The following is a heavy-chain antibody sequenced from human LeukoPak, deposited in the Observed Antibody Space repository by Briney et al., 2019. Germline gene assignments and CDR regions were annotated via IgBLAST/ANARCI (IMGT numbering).Heavy chain of an antibody. Sequence: GGSLRLSCAASGFTFSSYAMHWVRQAPGKGLEWVAVISYDGSNKYYADSVKGRFTISRDNSKNTLYLQMNSLRAEDTAVYYCARAVQTDYWGRGTLVTVSS. V-gene: IGHV3-30*04. CDR2: ISYDGSNK. J-gene: IGHJ4*02. CDR3: ARAVQTDY. CDR1: GFTFSSYA.